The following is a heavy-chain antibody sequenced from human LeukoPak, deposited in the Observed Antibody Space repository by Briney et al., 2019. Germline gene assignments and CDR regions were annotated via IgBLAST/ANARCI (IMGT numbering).Heavy chain of an antibody. V-gene: IGHV3-33*01. D-gene: IGHD4-23*01. J-gene: IGHJ4*02. CDR3: ARDYGGDAGLDS. CDR2: IWSDDRNK. Sequence: GGSLRLSCAASGFTFSSYGMHWARQAPGKGLEWVALIWSDDRNKYYADSVKGQFTISRDNSKNTLYLQMNSLRAEDTAVYYCARDYGGDAGLDSWGQGTLVTVSS. CDR1: GFTFSSYG.